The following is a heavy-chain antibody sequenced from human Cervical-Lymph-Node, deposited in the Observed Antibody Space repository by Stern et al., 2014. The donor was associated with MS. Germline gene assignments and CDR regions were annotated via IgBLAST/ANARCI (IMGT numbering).Heavy chain of an antibody. D-gene: IGHD6-19*01. CDR2: SHPEDGET. CDR3: ASAVTGLNYYFHALDV. CDR1: GYTLNDFS. Sequence: DQLVESGAEVKKPGASVKVSCKVSGYTLNDFSLPWVRQAPGEGLEWLGGSHPEDGETIFAQGLQGRVTVTEDTSTDTAYMELSSLRSEDTAVYYCASAVTGLNYYFHALDVWGQGTTVTVSS. J-gene: IGHJ6*02. V-gene: IGHV1-24*01.